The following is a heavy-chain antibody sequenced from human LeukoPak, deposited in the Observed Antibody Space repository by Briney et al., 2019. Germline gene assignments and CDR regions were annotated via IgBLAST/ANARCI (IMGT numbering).Heavy chain of an antibody. V-gene: IGHV3-21*01. Sequence: GGSLRLSCAASGFTFSSYSMKWVRQAPGKGLEWVSSISSSSSYIYYADSVKSRFTISRDNAKNSLYLQMNSLRAEDTAVYYCAREHPITMIVVVIAGGLDYWGQGTLVTVSS. CDR3: AREHPITMIVVVIAGGLDY. CDR1: GFTFSSYS. CDR2: ISSSSSYI. D-gene: IGHD3-22*01. J-gene: IGHJ4*02.